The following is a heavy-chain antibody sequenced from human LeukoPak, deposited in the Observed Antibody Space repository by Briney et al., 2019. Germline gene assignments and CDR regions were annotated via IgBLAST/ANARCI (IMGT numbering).Heavy chain of an antibody. CDR3: ARVKIQLWSRGSSWLGS. J-gene: IGHJ5*01. CDR2: INPNDGGT. CDR1: GYTFTDYY. V-gene: IGHV1-2*02. Sequence: GASVKVSCKASGYTFTDYYIHWVRQAPGQGLEWMGWINPNDGGTNFAQNFQGRVTMTSDTSIGTAYMELTGLRSDDTAVYYCARVKIQLWSRGSSWLGSWGQGTLVTVSS. D-gene: IGHD5-18*01.